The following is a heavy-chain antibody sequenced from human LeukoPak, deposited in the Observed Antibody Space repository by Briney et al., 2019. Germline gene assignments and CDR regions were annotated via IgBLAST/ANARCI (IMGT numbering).Heavy chain of an antibody. Sequence: GGSLRLSCAASGFTFDSYGMNWVRQAPGRGLEWVSGISGSDGRTYYADSVKGRFTISRDKSKNTVFLQMSSLRGDDTAVYYCAKRLWAVPGVGDPFDYWGQGTLVTVSS. J-gene: IGHJ4*02. CDR3: AKRLWAVPGVGDPFDY. CDR1: GFTFDSYG. CDR2: ISGSDGRT. V-gene: IGHV3-23*01. D-gene: IGHD2-21*01.